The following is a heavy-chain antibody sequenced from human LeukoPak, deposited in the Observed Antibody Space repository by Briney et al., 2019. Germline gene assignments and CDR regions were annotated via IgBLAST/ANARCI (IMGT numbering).Heavy chain of an antibody. Sequence: SETLSLTCAVSGGSVSSSSFYWGWIRQPPGKGLEWIASIYFSGSTYYNPSLKSRLTISVDTSKNQFSLKVSSVTAADTAVYYCARQDSGSYKPYCYYMDVWGKGTTVTVSS. J-gene: IGHJ6*03. CDR1: GGSVSSSSFY. V-gene: IGHV4-39*01. CDR3: ARQDSGSYKPYCYYMDV. D-gene: IGHD1-26*01. CDR2: IYFSGST.